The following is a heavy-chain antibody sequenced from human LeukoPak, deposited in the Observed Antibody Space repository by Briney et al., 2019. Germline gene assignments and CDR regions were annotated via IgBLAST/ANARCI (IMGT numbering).Heavy chain of an antibody. J-gene: IGHJ4*02. CDR2: IKKKSDGGTT. D-gene: IGHD6-19*01. V-gene: IGHV3-15*01. CDR3: TTVQQWLAQALGY. Sequence: SGGSLRLSCAASGFTFSNAWMTWVRQAPGKGLEWVGHIKKKSDGGTTDYAAPVKGRFTISRDDSKDTLYLQMNILKTEDTAVYFCTTVQQWLAQALGYWGQGTLVTVSS. CDR1: GFTFSNAW.